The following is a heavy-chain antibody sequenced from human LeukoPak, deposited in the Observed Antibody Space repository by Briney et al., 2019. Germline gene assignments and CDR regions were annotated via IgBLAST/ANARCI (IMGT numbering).Heavy chain of an antibody. D-gene: IGHD2-2*01. CDR1: GLTFSSYW. V-gene: IGHV3-7*01. CDR3: ARETTLGYCSSTSCYRHYYYMDV. Sequence: GGSLRLSCAASGLTFSSYWMSWVRQAPGKGLEWVANIKQDGSEKYYVDSVKGRFTISRDNAKNSLYLQMNSLRAEDTAVYYCARETTLGYCSSTSCYRHYYYMDVWGKGTTVTVSS. J-gene: IGHJ6*03. CDR2: IKQDGSEK.